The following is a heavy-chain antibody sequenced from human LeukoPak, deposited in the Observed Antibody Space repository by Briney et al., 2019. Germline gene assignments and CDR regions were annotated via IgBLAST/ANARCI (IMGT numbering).Heavy chain of an antibody. J-gene: IGHJ4*02. Sequence: SGPTLVKPTQTLTLTCAFSGFSLSSSGMCVSWIRQPPGKALEWLARIDWDDDKYYITSLKTRLTISKDTSKNQVVLTMTNTHPVDTATHYRARIRYSSGYIDYWGQGTLVTVSS. CDR2: IDWDDDK. CDR3: ARIRYSSGYIDY. D-gene: IGHD6-19*01. V-gene: IGHV2-70*11. CDR1: GFSLSSSGMC.